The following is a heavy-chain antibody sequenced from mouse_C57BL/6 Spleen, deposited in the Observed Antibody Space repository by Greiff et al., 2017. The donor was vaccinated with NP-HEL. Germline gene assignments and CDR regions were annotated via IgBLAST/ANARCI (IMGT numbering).Heavy chain of an antibody. V-gene: IGHV1-85*01. J-gene: IGHJ1*03. CDR1: GYTFTSYD. Sequence: VKLQESGPELVKPGASVKLSCKASGYTFTSYDINWVKQRPGQGLEWIGWIYPRDGSTKYNEKFKGKATLTVDTASSTAYMELHSLTSEDSAVYFCARFYDYDGYWYFDVWGTGTTVTVSS. D-gene: IGHD2-4*01. CDR2: IYPRDGST. CDR3: ARFYDYDGYWYFDV.